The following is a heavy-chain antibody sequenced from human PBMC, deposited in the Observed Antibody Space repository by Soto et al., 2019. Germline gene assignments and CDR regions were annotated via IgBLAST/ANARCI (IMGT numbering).Heavy chain of an antibody. Sequence: XDSLKVSRQCSVNSCTSYVISWVLQMPGKGLEWMGRIDPSDSYTNYSPSFQGHVTISADKSISTAYLQWSSLKASDTAMYYCASSRYYDSSGYLVAAFDIWGQRTMVTVSS. V-gene: IGHV5-10-1*01. CDR1: VNSCTSYV. J-gene: IGHJ3*02. CDR2: IDPSDSYT. CDR3: ASSRYYDSSGYLVAAFDI. D-gene: IGHD3-22*01.